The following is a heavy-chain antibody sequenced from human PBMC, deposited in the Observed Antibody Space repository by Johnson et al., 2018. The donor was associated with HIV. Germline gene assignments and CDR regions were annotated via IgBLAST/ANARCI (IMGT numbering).Heavy chain of an antibody. D-gene: IGHD2-2*01. J-gene: IGHJ3*02. CDR1: GFSFSSYG. Sequence: VQLVESGGGVLRPGGSLRLSCAASGFSFSSYGMHWVRQGPGRGLEWVAFIRYDGSEKYYADSVKGRFTISRDNSKNTLYLQMNSLRAEDTAVYYCARGGSSTSLYAFDIWGQGTVVTVSS. V-gene: IGHV3-30*02. CDR3: ARGGSSTSLYAFDI. CDR2: IRYDGSEK.